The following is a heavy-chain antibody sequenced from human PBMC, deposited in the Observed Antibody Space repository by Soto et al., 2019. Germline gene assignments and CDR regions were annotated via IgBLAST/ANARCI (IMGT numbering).Heavy chain of an antibody. CDR1: GFTFSSYG. Sequence: QVQLVESGGGVVQPGRSLRLSCAASGFTFSSYGMHWVRQAPGKGLEWVAVIWYDGSNKYYADSVKGRFTISRDNSKNTLYLQMNSLRAEDTAVYYCARVVYCSGGSCYQTLGGGYYYYYMDVWGKGTTVTVSS. V-gene: IGHV3-33*01. CDR3: ARVVYCSGGSCYQTLGGGYYYYYMDV. CDR2: IWYDGSNK. D-gene: IGHD2-15*01. J-gene: IGHJ6*03.